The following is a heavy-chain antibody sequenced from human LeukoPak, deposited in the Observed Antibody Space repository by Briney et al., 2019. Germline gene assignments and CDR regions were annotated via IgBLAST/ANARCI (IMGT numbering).Heavy chain of an antibody. J-gene: IGHJ6*03. V-gene: IGHV3-13*01. CDR2: TGTAGDT. CDR1: GFTFSSYD. Sequence: PGGSLRLSCAASGFTFSSYDMHWVRQATGKGLEWVSATGTAGDTYYPGSVKGRFTISRENAKNSLYLQMNSLRAGDTAVYYCARRRGYSFYYYYMDVWGKGTTVTVSS. CDR3: ARRRGYSFYYYYMDV. D-gene: IGHD5-18*01.